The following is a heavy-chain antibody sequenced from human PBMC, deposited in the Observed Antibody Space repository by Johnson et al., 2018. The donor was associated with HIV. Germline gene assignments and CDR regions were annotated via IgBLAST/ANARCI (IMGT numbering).Heavy chain of an antibody. J-gene: IGHJ3*01. D-gene: IGHD6-13*01. CDR2: IYSGGST. V-gene: IGHV3-66*02. CDR3: ARDGESQQLPLGDALDV. Sequence: MQLVESGGGLVQPGRSLRLSCAASGFNFDDYAMHWFRQAPGKGLEWVSVIYSGGSTYYADSVKGRFTISRDNSKNTLYLQMNSLRAEDTALYYCARDGESQQLPLGDALDVWGRGTMVIVSS. CDR1: GFNFDDYA.